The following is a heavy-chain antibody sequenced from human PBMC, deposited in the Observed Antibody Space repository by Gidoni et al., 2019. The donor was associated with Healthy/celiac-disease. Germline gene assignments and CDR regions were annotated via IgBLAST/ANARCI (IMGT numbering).Heavy chain of an antibody. V-gene: IGHV3-33*01. CDR1: GFAFSRYG. D-gene: IGHD3-10*01. CDR2: IWYDGSNK. CDR3: ARDGATYGSGSYGGPFDY. J-gene: IGHJ4*02. Sequence: QVQLVASGGGVVQPGRSLRLSCAASGFAFSRYGRHGVRQAPGKGLEWVAVIWYDGSNKHYADSVKGRFTISRDNSKNTLYLQMNSLRAEDTAVYYCARDGATYGSGSYGGPFDYWGQGTLVTVSS.